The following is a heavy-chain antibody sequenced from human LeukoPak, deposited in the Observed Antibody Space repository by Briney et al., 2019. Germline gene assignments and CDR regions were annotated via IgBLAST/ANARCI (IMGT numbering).Heavy chain of an antibody. CDR1: GGSFSGYY. CDR3: ARYGGVAVYYFDY. CDR2: IYYSGST. Sequence: SETLSLTCAVYGGSFSGYYWSWIRQPPGKGLEWIGYIYYSGSTNYNPSLKSRVTISVDTSKNQFSLKLSSVTAADTAVYYCARYGGVAVYYFDYWGQGTLVTVSS. D-gene: IGHD6-19*01. J-gene: IGHJ4*02. V-gene: IGHV4-59*01.